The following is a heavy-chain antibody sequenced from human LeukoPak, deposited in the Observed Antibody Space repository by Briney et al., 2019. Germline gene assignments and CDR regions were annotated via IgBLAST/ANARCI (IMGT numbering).Heavy chain of an antibody. CDR1: GYTFTSYA. D-gene: IGHD6-13*01. CDR2: INTNTGDP. J-gene: IGHJ5*02. CDR3: ARGKTYSSSWYGRNWFDP. V-gene: IGHV7-4-1*02. Sequence: ASVKVSCKASGYTFTSYAMNWVRQAPGQGLEWMGWINTNTGDPTYAQGFTGRFVFSLGTSVSTAYLQISSLKAEDTAVYYCARGKTYSSSWYGRNWFDPWGQGTLVTVSS.